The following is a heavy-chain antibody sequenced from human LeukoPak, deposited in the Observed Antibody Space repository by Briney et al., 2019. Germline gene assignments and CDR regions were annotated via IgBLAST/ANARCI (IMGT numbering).Heavy chain of an antibody. CDR3: AKGSYGAFDI. J-gene: IGHJ3*02. Sequence: SQTLSLTCAISGGSVSNNSAAWNWIRRSPSRGLEWLGRTYYRSKWYNNYAVSLKSRITINPDTSKNHFSLQLNSVTPEDTAVYYCAKGSYGAFDIWGQGTRVTVSS. CDR1: GGSVSNNSAA. CDR2: TYYRSKWYN. D-gene: IGHD3-16*01. V-gene: IGHV6-1*01.